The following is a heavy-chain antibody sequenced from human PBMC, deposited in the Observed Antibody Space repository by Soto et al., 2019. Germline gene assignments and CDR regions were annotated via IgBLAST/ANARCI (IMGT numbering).Heavy chain of an antibody. CDR1: GFTFSTFA. CDR3: AKDRRVSFDP. Sequence: PGVSLRLSCSASGFTFSTFAMSWVRQAQGKGLEWVSAISASGGSTYYADSVKGRFTISRDNSNNTLYLQMNSLRVEDTAVYYCAKDRRVSFDPWGQGTLVTXS. CDR2: ISASGGST. J-gene: IGHJ5*02. V-gene: IGHV3-23*01.